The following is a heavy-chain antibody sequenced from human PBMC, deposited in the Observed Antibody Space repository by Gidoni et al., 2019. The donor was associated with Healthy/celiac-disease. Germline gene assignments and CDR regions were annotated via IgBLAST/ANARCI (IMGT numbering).Heavy chain of an antibody. J-gene: IGHJ4*02. CDR1: GGTFSSYA. CDR2: IIPIFGTA. CDR3: ASSLGVVVAATPGD. V-gene: IGHV1-69*06. Sequence: QVQLVQSGAEVKKPGSSVKVSCKASGGTFSSYAISWVRKAPGQGLEWMGGIIPIFGTANYAQKFQGRVTITADKSTSTAYMELSSLRSEDTAVYYCASSLGVVVAATPGDWGQGTLVTVSS. D-gene: IGHD2-15*01.